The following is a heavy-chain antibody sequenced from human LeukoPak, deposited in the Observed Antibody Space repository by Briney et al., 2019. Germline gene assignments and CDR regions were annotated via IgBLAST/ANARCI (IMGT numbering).Heavy chain of an antibody. V-gene: IGHV1-69*05. Sequence: GSSVKVSCKASGGTFSSYAISWVRQAPGQGLEWMGRIIPIFGTANYAQKFQGRVTITTDESTSTAYMELSSLRSEATAVYYCARVDPRGYYYYMDVWGKGTTVTVSS. CDR1: GGTFSSYA. CDR3: ARVDPRGYYYYMDV. D-gene: IGHD2-15*01. CDR2: IIPIFGTA. J-gene: IGHJ6*03.